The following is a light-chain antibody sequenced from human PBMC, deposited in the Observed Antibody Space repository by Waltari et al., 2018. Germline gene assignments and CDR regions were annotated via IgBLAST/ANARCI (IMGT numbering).Light chain of an antibody. Sequence: QSALTQPPSASGSPGQSVTISCPGTSSDVGGYNYVSWYQQHPGKAPTLMIYEVTKRPTGVPDRCSGSKSGNTASLTVSGLQAEDEADYYCSSYAGSNWVFGGGTKLTVL. V-gene: IGLV2-8*01. CDR2: EVT. CDR1: SSDVGGYNY. J-gene: IGLJ3*02. CDR3: SSYAGSNWV.